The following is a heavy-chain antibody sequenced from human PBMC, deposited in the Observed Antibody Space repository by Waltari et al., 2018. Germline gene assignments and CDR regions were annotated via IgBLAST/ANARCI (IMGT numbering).Heavy chain of an antibody. CDR2: TTPIFGTA. J-gene: IGHJ6*01. V-gene: IGHV1-69*01. CDR1: GGTFSSYA. Sequence: QVQLVQSGAEVKKPGSSVKVSCKASGGTFSSYAISWVRQDPGQGLEWMGGTTPIFGTANCAQKCQGRVTITADESTSTAYMGLSSLRSEDTAVYYCARVGALCGVVIPYYYYGMD. D-gene: IGHD3-3*01. CDR3: ARVGALCGVVIPYYYYGMD.